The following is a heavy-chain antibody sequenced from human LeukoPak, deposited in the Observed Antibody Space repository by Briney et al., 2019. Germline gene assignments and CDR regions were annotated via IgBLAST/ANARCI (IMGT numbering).Heavy chain of an antibody. J-gene: IGHJ4*02. CDR3: ARDKIEGPTLLDY. Sequence: GSLRLCAGACGFGVGSYCVGWGRQAPGKGPGWGANRKHVGGEKYWVDSVKGRFTNSRDNAKNSLFLEMNSLRAEDTAMYYCARDKIEGPTLLDYWGRGTLVTVTS. V-gene: IGHV3-7*01. CDR2: RKHVGGEK. D-gene: IGHD2/OR15-2a*01. CDR1: GFGVGSYC.